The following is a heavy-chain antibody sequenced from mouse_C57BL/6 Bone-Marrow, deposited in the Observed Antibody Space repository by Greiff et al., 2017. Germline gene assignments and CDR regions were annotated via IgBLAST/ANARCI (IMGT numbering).Heavy chain of an antibody. CDR2: ISSGSSTI. J-gene: IGHJ4*01. Sequence: EVMLVESGGGLVKPGGSLKLSCAASGFTFSDYGMHWVRQAPEKGLEWVAYISSGSSTIYYADTVKGRFTLSRDNAKNTLFLQMTSLRSEDTAMYYCAKEYYDGMDYWGQGTSVTVSS. CDR3: AKEYYDGMDY. V-gene: IGHV5-17*01. CDR1: GFTFSDYG.